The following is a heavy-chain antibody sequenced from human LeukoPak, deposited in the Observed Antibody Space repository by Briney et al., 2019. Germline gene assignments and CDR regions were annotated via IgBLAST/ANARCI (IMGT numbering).Heavy chain of an antibody. CDR2: INPNSGGT. V-gene: IGHV1-2*02. Sequence: ASVKVSCKASGYTFTGYYMHWVRQAPGQGLEWVGWINPNSGGTNYAQKFQGRVTMTRDTSISTAYMELSRLRSDDTAVYYCARARAVAVTDYWGQGTLVAVSS. CDR3: ARARAVAVTDY. D-gene: IGHD6-19*01. CDR1: GYTFTGYY. J-gene: IGHJ4*02.